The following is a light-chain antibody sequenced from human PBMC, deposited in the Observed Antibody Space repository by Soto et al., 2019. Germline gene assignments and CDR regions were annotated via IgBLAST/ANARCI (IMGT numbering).Light chain of an antibody. CDR2: NNN. Sequence: QSVLTQPPSASGTPGQRVTISCSGSSSNIGTNTVNWYLELPGTAPKLLIYNNNKRPSGVPERFSGSKSGTSASLAISGLQSEDEANYYCATWDDSLSGFSLFGSGTKVTVL. CDR1: SSNIGTNT. V-gene: IGLV1-44*01. J-gene: IGLJ1*01. CDR3: ATWDDSLSGFSL.